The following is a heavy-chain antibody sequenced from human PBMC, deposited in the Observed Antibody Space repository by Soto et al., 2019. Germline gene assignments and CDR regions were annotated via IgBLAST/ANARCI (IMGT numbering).Heavy chain of an antibody. CDR3: ARGRAYDILTGYGWFDP. D-gene: IGHD3-9*01. Sequence: SVKVSCKASGGTFSSYTISWVRQAPGQGLEWMGRIIPILGIANYAQKFQGRVTITADKSTSTAYMELSSLRSEDTAVYYCARGRAYDILTGYGWFDPWGQGTLVTVSS. V-gene: IGHV1-69*02. CDR1: GGTFSSYT. CDR2: IIPILGIA. J-gene: IGHJ5*02.